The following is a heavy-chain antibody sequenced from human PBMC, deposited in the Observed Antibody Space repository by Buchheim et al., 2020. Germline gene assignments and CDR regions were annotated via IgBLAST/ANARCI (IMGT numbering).Heavy chain of an antibody. CDR3: ATQRRDGYNVWDY. V-gene: IGHV4-39*01. D-gene: IGHD5-24*01. CDR2: ILYNGNT. CDR1: GDSITSSSHY. Sequence: QLQLQESGPGLVKPSETLSLTCSVSGDSITSSSHYWGWIRQPPGKGLEWIGNILYNGNTYSSPSLRSRVAVIADTSKNQFSLMLNSVTAADTAVYYCATQRRDGYNVWDYWGQGIL. J-gene: IGHJ4*02.